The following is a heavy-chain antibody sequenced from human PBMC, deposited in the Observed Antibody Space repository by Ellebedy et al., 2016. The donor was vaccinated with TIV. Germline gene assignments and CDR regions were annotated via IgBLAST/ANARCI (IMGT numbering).Heavy chain of an antibody. Sequence: GESLKISCATSGFTFSNAWMSWVRQAPGKGLEWVARIKSKIDGGTADYAAHVKGRFTIPRDDSKNMFYMQMSSRKTEDTAVYYCTTDRETVTTFDFDYWGQGSLVAVSS. CDR2: IKSKIDGGTA. V-gene: IGHV3-15*01. J-gene: IGHJ4*02. CDR1: GFTFSNAW. CDR3: TTDRETVTTFDFDY. D-gene: IGHD4-17*01.